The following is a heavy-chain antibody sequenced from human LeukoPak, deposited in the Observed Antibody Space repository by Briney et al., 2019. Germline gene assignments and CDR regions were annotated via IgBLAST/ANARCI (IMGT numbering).Heavy chain of an antibody. V-gene: IGHV3-21*01. CDR2: ISSSSSYI. J-gene: IGHJ6*04. Sequence: GGSLRLSCAASGFTFNSYSMNWVRQAPGKGLEWVSFISSSSSYIYYADSVKGRFTISRDNAKNSLYLQMNSLRAEDTAVYYCAELGITMIGGVWGKGTTVTISS. CDR3: AELGITMIGGV. CDR1: GFTFNSYS. D-gene: IGHD3-10*02.